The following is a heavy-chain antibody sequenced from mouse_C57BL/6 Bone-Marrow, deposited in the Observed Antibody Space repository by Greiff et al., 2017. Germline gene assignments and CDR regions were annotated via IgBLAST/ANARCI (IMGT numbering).Heavy chain of an antibody. CDR3: ARQWDDGYPWFAY. V-gene: IGHV5-9*04. CDR1: GFTFSSYT. Sequence: EVKLVESGGGLVKPGGSLKLSCAASGFTFSSYTMSWVRQTPEKRLEWVATISGGGGNTYYPDSVKGRFTISRDNAKNTLYLQMSSLRSEDTAVYYCARQWDDGYPWFAYWGQGTLVTVSA. CDR2: ISGGGGNT. D-gene: IGHD2-3*01. J-gene: IGHJ3*01.